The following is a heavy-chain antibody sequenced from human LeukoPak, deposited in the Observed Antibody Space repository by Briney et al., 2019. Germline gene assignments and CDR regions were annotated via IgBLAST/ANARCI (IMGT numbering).Heavy chain of an antibody. Sequence: TSETLSLTCAVYGGSFSGYYWSWIRQPPGKGLEWIGEINHSGSTNYNPSLKSRVTISVDTSKNQFSLKLSSVTAADTAVYYCASLADSSGYYHDAFDTWGQGTMVTVSS. J-gene: IGHJ3*02. D-gene: IGHD3-22*01. CDR1: GGSFSGYY. V-gene: IGHV4-34*01. CDR2: INHSGST. CDR3: ASLADSSGYYHDAFDT.